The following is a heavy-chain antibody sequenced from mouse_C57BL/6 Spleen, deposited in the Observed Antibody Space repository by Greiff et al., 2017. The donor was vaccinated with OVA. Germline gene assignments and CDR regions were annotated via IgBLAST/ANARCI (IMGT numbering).Heavy chain of an antibody. Sequence: VQLQQSGAELVKPGASVKISCKASGYAFSSYWMNWVKQRPGKGLEWIGQIYPGDGDTNYNGKFKGKATLTADKSSSTAYMQLSSLTSEDSAVYFCASYGNTLYAMDYWGQGTSVTVSS. CDR1: GYAFSSYW. CDR3: ASYGNTLYAMDY. D-gene: IGHD2-1*01. V-gene: IGHV1-80*01. CDR2: IYPGDGDT. J-gene: IGHJ4*01.